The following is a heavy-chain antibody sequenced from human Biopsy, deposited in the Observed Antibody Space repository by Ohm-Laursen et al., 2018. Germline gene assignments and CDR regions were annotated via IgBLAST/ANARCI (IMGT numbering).Heavy chain of an antibody. CDR3: TKADDFWSPEGYYYYFSGMDV. D-gene: IGHD3-3*01. Sequence: SLRLSCTASGFTFSSYAMSWVHQAPGKGLEWVSAIRSTGGSTYYANSVKGRFTISRDNSKNILFLQVNNLRAEDTAIYYCTKADDFWSPEGYYYYFSGMDVWGQGTTVTVSS. CDR2: IRSTGGST. CDR1: GFTFSSYA. J-gene: IGHJ6*02. V-gene: IGHV3-23*01.